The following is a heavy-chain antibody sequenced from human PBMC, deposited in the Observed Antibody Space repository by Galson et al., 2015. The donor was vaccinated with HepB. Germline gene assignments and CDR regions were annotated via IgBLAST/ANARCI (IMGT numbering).Heavy chain of an antibody. V-gene: IGHV1-69*04. CDR1: GGTFSSYA. Sequence: SVKVSCKASGGTFSSYAISWVRQAPGQGLEWMGRIIPSLGVANYAQKFQVRVTMTADKSTTTAHLEVSSLRSEDTAVYYCAREQQLDYFRGLDVWGQGTTVTVSS. J-gene: IGHJ6*02. CDR2: IIPSLGVA. D-gene: IGHD6-13*01. CDR3: AREQQLDYFRGLDV.